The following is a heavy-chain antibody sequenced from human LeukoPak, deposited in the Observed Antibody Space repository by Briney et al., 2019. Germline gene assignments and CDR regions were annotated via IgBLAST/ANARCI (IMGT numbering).Heavy chain of an antibody. V-gene: IGHV5-51*01. D-gene: IGHD3-10*01. J-gene: IGHJ4*02. Sequence: GESLKISGKGSGYSFTSYWIGGVRQMPGKGLEGMGIIYPGEYDNKYSMYFQGQVPISADKSISHAYLQWSSLKASHTAMYYCARSKDKVFRAEFDYWGQGPLVTVLS. CDR1: GYSFTSYW. CDR3: ARSKDKVFRAEFDY. CDR2: IYPGEYDN.